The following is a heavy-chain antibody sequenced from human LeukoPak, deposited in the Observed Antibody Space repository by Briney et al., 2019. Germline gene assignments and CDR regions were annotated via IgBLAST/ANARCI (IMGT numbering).Heavy chain of an antibody. CDR1: GLSFNSYW. D-gene: IGHD6-13*01. Sequence: GGSLRLSCAASGLSFNSYWMSWVRQAPGKGLEWVANIKSDGSERYYVDSVKGRFTISRDNAKNSLYLQMNSLRVEDTAVYFCAGYSWYFAFDVWGQGTTVTVSS. CDR2: IKSDGSER. V-gene: IGHV3-7*01. CDR3: AGYSWYFAFDV. J-gene: IGHJ3*01.